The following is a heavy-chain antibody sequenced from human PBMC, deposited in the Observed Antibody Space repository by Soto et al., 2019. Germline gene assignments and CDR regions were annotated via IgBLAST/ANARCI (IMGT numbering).Heavy chain of an antibody. CDR3: ARDSAASFDY. CDR1: GLTVSSSQ. D-gene: IGHD2-15*01. Sequence: EVYLVESGGGVVQPGESLRLSCAASGLTVSSSQMSWVRQAPGKGLEWVSVIFSGGSEYYADSVKGRFTISRDTSKNTLYLQMNSLRVEDTAVYYCARDSAASFDYWGQGTLVTVSS. J-gene: IGHJ4*02. CDR2: IFSGGSE. V-gene: IGHV3-66*01.